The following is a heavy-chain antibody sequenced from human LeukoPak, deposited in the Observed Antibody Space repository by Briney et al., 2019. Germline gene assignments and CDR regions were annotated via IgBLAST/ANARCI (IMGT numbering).Heavy chain of an antibody. J-gene: IGHJ4*02. D-gene: IGHD3-3*01. CDR3: AKISYYDFWSGYWFDY. CDR1: GFTFSSYA. CDR2: ISGSGGST. Sequence: GGSLRLSCAASGFTFSSYAMSWVRQAPGKGLEWVSAISGSGGSTYYADSVKGRFTISRDNSKNTLYLQMNSLRAEDTAVYYCAKISYYDFWSGYWFDYWGQGTLVTVSS. V-gene: IGHV3-23*01.